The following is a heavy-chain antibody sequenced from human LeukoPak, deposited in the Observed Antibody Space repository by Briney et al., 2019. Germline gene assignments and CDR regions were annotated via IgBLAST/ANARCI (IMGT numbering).Heavy chain of an antibody. CDR2: IIPAFGTT. Sequence: SVKVSCKVSGDTFNSYAVAWVRQAPGQGLEWMGLIIPAFGTTHYAQRFQGRVTITSDKSTTTPYMELGSLRSEDTAVYYCAREYYGSGSYYDGYYFDFWGQGTLVTVSS. J-gene: IGHJ4*02. V-gene: IGHV1-69*06. CDR1: GDTFNSYA. CDR3: AREYYGSGSYYDGYYFDF. D-gene: IGHD3-10*01.